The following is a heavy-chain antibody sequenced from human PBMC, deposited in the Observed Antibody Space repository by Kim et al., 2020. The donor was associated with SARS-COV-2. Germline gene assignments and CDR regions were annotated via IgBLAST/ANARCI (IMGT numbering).Heavy chain of an antibody. CDR2: ISYDGRNK. V-gene: IGHV3-30*03. J-gene: IGHJ5*02. CDR3: ASSPSGSYFNWFDP. D-gene: IGHD1-26*01. CDR1: GFAFSNSG. Sequence: GGSLRLSCAASGFAFSNSGMHWVRQAPGKGLEWVAVISYDGRNKYYASSVQGRFTISRDNSRKTLYLQMNRLRTDDTAVYFCASSPSGSYFNWFDPWGQG.